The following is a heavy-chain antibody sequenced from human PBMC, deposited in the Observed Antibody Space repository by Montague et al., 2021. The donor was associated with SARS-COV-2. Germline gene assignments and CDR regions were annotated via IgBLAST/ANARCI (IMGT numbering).Heavy chain of an antibody. V-gene: IGHV4-59*12. Sequence: SETLSLTCTVSGGSISSYYWSWIRQPPGKGLEWIGYIYYSGSTNFNPSLKSRVTISVDTSKNQFSLKLSSVTAADTAVYYCARDLAPYYGSGSYYNPIDAFDIWGQGTMVTVSS. D-gene: IGHD3-10*01. CDR3: ARDLAPYYGSGSYYNPIDAFDI. CDR2: IYYSGST. J-gene: IGHJ3*02. CDR1: GGSISSYY.